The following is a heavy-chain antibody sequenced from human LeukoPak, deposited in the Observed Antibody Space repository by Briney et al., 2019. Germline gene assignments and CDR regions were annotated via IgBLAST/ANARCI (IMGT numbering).Heavy chain of an antibody. Sequence: GGSLRLSCAASGFTFSSYAVHWVPEAPGKGPEWVAAISYDGSKTYYADSVKGRVTISRDNSKNTLFLEMNSLRANDTAVYYCADGWSYGLWSGYSYPFDHWGQGTLVTVSS. V-gene: IGHV3-30*01. J-gene: IGHJ4*02. CDR3: ADGWSYGLWSGYSYPFDH. CDR1: GFTFSSYA. CDR2: ISYDGSKT. D-gene: IGHD3-3*01.